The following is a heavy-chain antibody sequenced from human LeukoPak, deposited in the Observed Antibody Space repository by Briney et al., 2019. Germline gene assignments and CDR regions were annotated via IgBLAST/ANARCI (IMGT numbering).Heavy chain of an antibody. CDR2: ILYDGSNK. J-gene: IGHJ5*02. D-gene: IGHD1-7*01. CDR3: TREGMGTTFSAWFDP. Sequence: GGSLRLPCAASGFPFSKFGMHWVRQAPGQGLEWVAFILYDGSNKFYADSVRGRFTVSRDNSKNTMYLQVNSPRAEDTAVYYCTREGMGTTFSAWFDPWGQGTLVTVSS. V-gene: IGHV3-30*02. CDR1: GFPFSKFG.